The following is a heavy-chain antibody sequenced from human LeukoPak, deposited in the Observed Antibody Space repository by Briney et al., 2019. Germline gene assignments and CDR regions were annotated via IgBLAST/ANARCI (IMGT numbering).Heavy chain of an antibody. CDR3: ARSGWFGEASML. J-gene: IGHJ4*02. CDR1: GGSISSSNW. CDR2: IYYSGSS. D-gene: IGHD3-10*01. Sequence: SETLSLTCAVSGGSISSSNWWSWIRQPPGKGLECIGSIYYSGSSYYNPSLKSRVTISVDTSKNQFSLKLSSVTAADTAVYYCARSGWFGEASMLWGQGTLVTVSS. V-gene: IGHV4-39*01.